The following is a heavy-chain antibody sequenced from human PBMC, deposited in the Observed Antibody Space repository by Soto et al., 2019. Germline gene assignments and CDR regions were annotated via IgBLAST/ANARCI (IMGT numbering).Heavy chain of an antibody. V-gene: IGHV1-69*01. CDR2: IMPTVDSA. CDR1: GGTLSDYA. CDR3: AVAAVREIMAQESSGMAV. J-gene: IGHJ6*02. D-gene: IGHD3-10*01. Sequence: QVQLVQSGAEVKTPGFSVKVSCKASGGTLSDYAISWVRQAPGQGLEWMGGIMPTVDSANYAQNFQGRLTISADESTSTANLELSSLRSDDTAVYYCAVAAVREIMAQESSGMAVWGQGTTVIVSS.